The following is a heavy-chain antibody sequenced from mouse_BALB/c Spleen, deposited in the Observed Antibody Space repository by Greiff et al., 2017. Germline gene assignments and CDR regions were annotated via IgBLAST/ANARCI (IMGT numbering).Heavy chain of an antibody. D-gene: IGHD2-14*01. V-gene: IGHV5-4*02. CDR2: ISDGGSYT. J-gene: IGHJ4*01. CDR1: GFTFSDYY. Sequence: EVQGVESGGGLVKPGGSLKLSCAASGFTFSDYYMYWVRQTPEKRLEWVATISDGGSYTYYPDSVKGRFTISRDNAKNNLYLQMSSLKSEDTAMYYCARGHRYDGYYAMDYWGQGTSVTVSS. CDR3: ARGHRYDGYYAMDY.